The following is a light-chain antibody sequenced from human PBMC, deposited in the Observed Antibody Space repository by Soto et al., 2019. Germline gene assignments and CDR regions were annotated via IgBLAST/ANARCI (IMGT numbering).Light chain of an antibody. CDR1: SSNVGTNS. Sequence: QSVLTQPPSVSAAPGQRITISCSGSSSNVGTNSVSWYQQLPGTAPKLLIYDNNKRPPGIPDRFSGPKSGTSATLAITGLQTGDEADFYCGAWDSSLSVVLFGGGTKLTVL. CDR2: DNN. V-gene: IGLV1-51*01. J-gene: IGLJ2*01. CDR3: GAWDSSLSVVL.